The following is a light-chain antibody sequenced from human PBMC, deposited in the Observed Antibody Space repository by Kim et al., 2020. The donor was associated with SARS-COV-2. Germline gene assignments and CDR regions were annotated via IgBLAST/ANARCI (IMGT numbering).Light chain of an antibody. Sequence: DIQMTQSPSSLSASVGDRVTITCQASQDISNYLNWYQQKPGKAPKLLIYDASNLETGVPSRFSGSGSGTDFTFTISSLQPEDIATYYCQQYDNLLAITFGGRTTVDIK. CDR1: QDISNY. J-gene: IGKJ4*01. CDR2: DAS. V-gene: IGKV1-33*01. CDR3: QQYDNLLAIT.